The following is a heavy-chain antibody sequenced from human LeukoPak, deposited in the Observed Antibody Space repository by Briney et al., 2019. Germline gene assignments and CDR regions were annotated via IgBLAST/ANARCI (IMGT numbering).Heavy chain of an antibody. V-gene: IGHV4-59*01. J-gene: IGHJ4*02. Sequence: SEALSLTCTVSGGSISSYYWSWIRQPPGKGLEWIGYIYYSGSTNYNPSLKSRVTISVDTSKNQFSLKLSSVTAADTAVYYCARGYYGSGSYYRDWGQGTLVTVSS. D-gene: IGHD3-10*01. CDR1: GGSISSYY. CDR2: IYYSGST. CDR3: ARGYYGSGSYYRD.